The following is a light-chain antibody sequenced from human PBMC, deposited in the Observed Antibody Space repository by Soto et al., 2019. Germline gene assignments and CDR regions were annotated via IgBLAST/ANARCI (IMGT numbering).Light chain of an antibody. J-gene: IGKJ1*01. Sequence: ELVLTQSPGTLSLSPGERATLSCRASQSVSNNYLAWYQQKPGQAPRLLIYGASNRATGIPDRFSGSGSGTELTITISSLQPDDCEVYYCQQYGSSWWTFGQGTKVDIK. CDR2: GAS. CDR1: QSVSNNY. CDR3: QQYGSSWWT. V-gene: IGKV3-20*01.